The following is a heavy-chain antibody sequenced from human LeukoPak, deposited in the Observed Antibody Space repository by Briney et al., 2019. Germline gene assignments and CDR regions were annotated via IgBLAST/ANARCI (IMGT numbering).Heavy chain of an antibody. CDR2: ISGSGGST. CDR1: GFTFSSYA. Sequence: PGGSLRLSCAASGFTFSSYAMHWVRQAPGKGLEWVSAISGSGGSTYYADSVKGWFTISRDNSKNTLYLQMNSLRAEDTAVYYCAKAREYNWNYGYFQHWGQGTLVTVSS. V-gene: IGHV3-23*01. J-gene: IGHJ1*01. CDR3: AKAREYNWNYGYFQH. D-gene: IGHD1-7*01.